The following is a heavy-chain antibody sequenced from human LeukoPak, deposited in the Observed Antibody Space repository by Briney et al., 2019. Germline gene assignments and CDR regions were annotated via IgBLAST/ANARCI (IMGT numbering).Heavy chain of an antibody. J-gene: IGHJ4*02. D-gene: IGHD2-2*01. CDR2: ISPYNGNT. Sequence: ASVKVSCKASGYAFTSYGISWVRQAPGQGLEWMGWISPYNGNTNYAQKLQGRVTMTTDTSTSTAYMELRSLRSDDTAVYYCARVGYCSSTSCFDYWGQGTLVTVSP. CDR3: ARVGYCSSTSCFDY. CDR1: GYAFTSYG. V-gene: IGHV1-18*01.